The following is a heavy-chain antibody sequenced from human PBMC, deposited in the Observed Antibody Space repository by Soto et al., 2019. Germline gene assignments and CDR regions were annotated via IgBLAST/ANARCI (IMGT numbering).Heavy chain of an antibody. J-gene: IGHJ4*02. Sequence: GGSLRLSCAASGFTFSSYAMSWVRRAPGKGLEWVSAISGSGGSTYYADSVKGRFTISRDNSKNTLYLQMNSLRAEDTAVYYCVKDNAQTGYSSGWYPSPFDYWGQGTLVTVSS. CDR3: VKDNAQTGYSSGWYPSPFDY. CDR1: GFTFSSYA. D-gene: IGHD6-19*01. V-gene: IGHV3-23*01. CDR2: ISGSGGST.